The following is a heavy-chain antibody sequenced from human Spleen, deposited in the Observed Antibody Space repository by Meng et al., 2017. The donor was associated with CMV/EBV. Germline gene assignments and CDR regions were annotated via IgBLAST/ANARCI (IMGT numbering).Heavy chain of an antibody. J-gene: IGHJ4*02. Sequence: EVQLVASGGGLVQSGGSLRLSCAASGFTLSTHWMHWVRQGPGKGLEWVSVIYSGGSTYYADSVKGRFTISRDNSKNTLYLQMNSLRAEDTAVYYCARADGDWGQGTLVTVSS. CDR3: ARADGD. V-gene: IGHV3-66*01. CDR2: IYSGGST. CDR1: GFTLSTHW.